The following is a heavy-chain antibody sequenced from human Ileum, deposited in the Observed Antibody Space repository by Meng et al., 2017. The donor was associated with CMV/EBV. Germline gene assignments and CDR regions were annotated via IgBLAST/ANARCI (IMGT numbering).Heavy chain of an antibody. CDR3: ARSTYNWNDPGGMDV. J-gene: IGHJ6*02. CDR2: IDLNRGTT. V-gene: IGHV1-46*01. D-gene: IGHD1-20*01. Sequence: ASVKVSCKASGYTFTSYYMHWVRQAPGQGLEWMGIIDLNRGTTEYAQSFQGRVTMTRDTSTSIVYMELSSLRSEDTAVYYCARSTYNWNDPGGMDVWGQGTTVTVSS. CDR1: GYTFTSYY.